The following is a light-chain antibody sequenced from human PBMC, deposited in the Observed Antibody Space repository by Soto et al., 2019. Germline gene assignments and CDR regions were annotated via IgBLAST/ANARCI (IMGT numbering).Light chain of an antibody. CDR1: STDIGAYNF. Sequence: QSALTQPASVSGSPGQSITISCTGTSTDIGAYNFVSWFQHHPGKAPKLILFEVRIRPSGVSNRFSGSRSGNTASLTISGLQAEDEADYYCSSYTTSSTRVFGTGTKVTVL. CDR3: SSYTTSSTRV. CDR2: EVR. J-gene: IGLJ1*01. V-gene: IGLV2-14*01.